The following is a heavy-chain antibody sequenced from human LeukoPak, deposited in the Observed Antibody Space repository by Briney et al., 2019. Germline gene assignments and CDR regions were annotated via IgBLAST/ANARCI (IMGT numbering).Heavy chain of an antibody. CDR1: GFTVSGSY. D-gene: IGHD3-22*01. CDR2: IYSGGST. J-gene: IGHJ4*02. CDR3: ARDGGQRPSGFSTVGFDY. V-gene: IGHV3-53*01. Sequence: PGGSLRLSCAASGFTVSGSYMTWVRQAPDKGLEWVSVIYSGGSTYYADSVKGRFTISRDNSKNTLYLQMNSLRAEDTAVYYCARDGGQRPSGFSTVGFDYWGQGTLVTVSS.